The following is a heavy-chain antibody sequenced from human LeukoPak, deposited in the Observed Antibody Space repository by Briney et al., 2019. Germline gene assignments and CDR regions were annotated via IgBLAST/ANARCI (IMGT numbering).Heavy chain of an antibody. J-gene: IGHJ4*02. CDR3: ARRRSSGSGYYFDY. D-gene: IGHD6-19*01. CDR2: IYYSGST. Sequence: SETLSLTCTVSGGSISSYYWSWLRQPPGKGLDWIGYIYYSGSTNYNPSLKSRVTISVDTSKNQFSLSLSSVTAADTAVYYCARRRSSGSGYYFDYWGQGTLVTVSS. V-gene: IGHV4-59*08. CDR1: GGSISSYY.